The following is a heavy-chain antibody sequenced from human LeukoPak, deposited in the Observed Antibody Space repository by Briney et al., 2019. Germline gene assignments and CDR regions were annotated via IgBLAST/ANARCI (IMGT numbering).Heavy chain of an antibody. J-gene: IGHJ4*02. CDR2: ITGSGATT. D-gene: IGHD1-26*01. CDR1: GFTFSTFG. CDR3: AKVVSGFHFDC. V-gene: IGHV3-23*01. Sequence: GGSLRLSCAASGFTFSTFGMSWVRRAPGKGPEWVSGITGSGATTYYADPVKGRFTISRDNSQNTLYLQMNTLRAEDTAVYYCAKVVSGFHFDCWGQGTLVTVSS.